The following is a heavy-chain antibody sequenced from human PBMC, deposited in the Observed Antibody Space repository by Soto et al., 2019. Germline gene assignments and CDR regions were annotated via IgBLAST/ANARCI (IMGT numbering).Heavy chain of an antibody. V-gene: IGHV3-23*01. J-gene: IGHJ4*02. CDR2: ISGSGDST. Sequence: EVQLLESGGGLVQSGGSLRLSCAASGFTFSSYAMSWVRQAPGRGLEWVSAISGSGDSTYYAASVKGRFTVSRDNSKNTLYLQINSLRAEDPAIYHCARDQGSLVTPTLDSWGQGTLVTASS. CDR3: ARDQGSLVTPTLDS. CDR1: GFTFSSYA. D-gene: IGHD3-10*01.